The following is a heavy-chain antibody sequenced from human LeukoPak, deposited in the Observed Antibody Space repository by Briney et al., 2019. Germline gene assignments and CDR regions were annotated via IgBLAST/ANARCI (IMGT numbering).Heavy chain of an antibody. CDR2: ISDSGGAT. CDR1: GFAFKNYA. J-gene: IGHJ4*02. Sequence: PGGSLRLSCAASGFAFKNYAMSWVRQAPGEGLEWVSAISDSGGATFHADSVKGRFTISRDISKNTLYLQMNSLRAEDTAIYYCAKRYCTGGSCCPDYWGPGTLVTVSS. CDR3: AKRYCTGGSCCPDY. V-gene: IGHV3-23*01. D-gene: IGHD2-8*02.